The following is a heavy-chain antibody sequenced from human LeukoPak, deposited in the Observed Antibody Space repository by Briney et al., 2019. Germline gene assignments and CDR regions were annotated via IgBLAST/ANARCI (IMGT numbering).Heavy chain of an antibody. D-gene: IGHD1-1*01. CDR3: ARLFGYNSANRWFDP. CDR2: IHYSGST. Sequence: SETLSLTCAVSSGSFSGSNSYWGWIRQPPGKGLEWTATIHYSGSTYYNPSLKSRATISVDTSKNQFSLKLSSVTAADTAVSYCARLFGYNSANRWFDPWGQGTLVTVSS. V-gene: IGHV4-39*01. CDR1: SGSFSGSNSY. J-gene: IGHJ5*02.